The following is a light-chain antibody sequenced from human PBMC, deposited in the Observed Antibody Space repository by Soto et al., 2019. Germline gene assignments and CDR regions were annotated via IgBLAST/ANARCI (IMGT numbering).Light chain of an antibody. Sequence: DIQMTQSPSNLSASVGDRVTITCRASQSISSWLAWYQQKPGKAPKLLIYDASSLESGVPSRFSGSGSGTEVTLTISSLQPDDFATYYCQQYNSYPYTFGQGTKLEIK. V-gene: IGKV1-5*01. CDR3: QQYNSYPYT. CDR2: DAS. CDR1: QSISSW. J-gene: IGKJ2*01.